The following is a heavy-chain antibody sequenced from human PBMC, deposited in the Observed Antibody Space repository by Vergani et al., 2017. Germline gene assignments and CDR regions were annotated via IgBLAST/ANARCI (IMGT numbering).Heavy chain of an antibody. D-gene: IGHD1-20*01. CDR2: ISSDGGST. CDR1: GFTFSTYA. CDR3: ARAYGRYDWFDY. V-gene: IGHV3-23*01. Sequence: EVHLLESGGGLVQSGGSLRLSCAASGFTFSTYAMTWVRQAPGKGLEWVSTISSDGGSTYYADSVKGRFTISRDNSKNTLYLQMNSLRVEDTAVYYCARAYGRYDWFDYWGQRTLVTVSS. J-gene: IGHJ4*01.